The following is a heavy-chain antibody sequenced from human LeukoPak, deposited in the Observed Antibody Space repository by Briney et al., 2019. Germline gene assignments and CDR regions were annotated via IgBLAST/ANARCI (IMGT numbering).Heavy chain of an antibody. D-gene: IGHD5-24*01. CDR2: IYYSGST. V-gene: IGHV4-59*01. Sequence: SETLSLTCAVYGGSFSGYYWSWIRQPPGKGLEWIGYIYYSGSTNYNPSLKSRVTISVDTSKNQFSLKLSSVTAADTAVYYCARGCRDGYNPLDYWGQGTLVTVSS. CDR3: ARGCRDGYNPLDY. CDR1: GGSFSGYY. J-gene: IGHJ4*02.